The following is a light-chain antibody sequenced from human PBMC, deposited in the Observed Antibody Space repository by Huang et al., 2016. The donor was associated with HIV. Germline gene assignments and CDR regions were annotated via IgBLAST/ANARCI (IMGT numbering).Light chain of an antibody. CDR2: AAS. V-gene: IGKV1-39*01. CDR3: QQSYSTPRT. J-gene: IGKJ1*01. CDR1: QSISSY. Sequence: DIQMTQSPSSLSASVGDRVTITCRASQSISSYLNWYQQKQGKAPELLIYAASNLQSGVPSRFSGSGSGTDFSLTISTLQPEDFATYYCQQSYSTPRTFAQGTKVEIK.